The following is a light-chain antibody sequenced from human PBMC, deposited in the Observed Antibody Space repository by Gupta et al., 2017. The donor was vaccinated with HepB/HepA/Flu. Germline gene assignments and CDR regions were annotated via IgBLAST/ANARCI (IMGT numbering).Light chain of an antibody. CDR3: QQENSYPWT. Sequence: DIQMTQSPSTLSASVGDRVTITCRASQSISSWLVWYQQKPGKAPKLLIYKASSLESGVPSRFSGSGSGTEFTLTISSLQPDDFATYYCQQENSYPWTFGQGTKVEIK. J-gene: IGKJ1*01. CDR2: KAS. V-gene: IGKV1-5*03. CDR1: QSISSW.